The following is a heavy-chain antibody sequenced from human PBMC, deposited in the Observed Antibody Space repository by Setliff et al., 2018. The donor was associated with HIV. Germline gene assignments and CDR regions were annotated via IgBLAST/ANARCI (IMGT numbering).Heavy chain of an antibody. V-gene: IGHV5-51*01. Sequence: GESLKISCKGSGYSFTSYWIAWVRQMPGKGPEWMGIIYPGDSDNRYSPSFQGQVTISADKFISTAYLQWSSLKASDTATYFCARRGFSSGWGAFDIWGQGTMVTVS. CDR2: IYPGDSDN. D-gene: IGHD6-19*01. CDR3: ARRGFSSGWGAFDI. J-gene: IGHJ3*02. CDR1: GYSFTSYW.